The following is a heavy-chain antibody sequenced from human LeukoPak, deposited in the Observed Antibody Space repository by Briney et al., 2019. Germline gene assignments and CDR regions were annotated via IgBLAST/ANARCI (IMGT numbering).Heavy chain of an antibody. CDR3: ARSVGSLDS. J-gene: IGHJ4*02. D-gene: IGHD3-10*01. CDR1: GFTLSAYV. Sequence: GGSLRLSCAASGFTLSAYVMNWVRQAPGKGLEWISYISPTSSPIYYADSVRGRFTISRDNAKNSLWLQMSSLRDEDTAVYYCARSVGSLDSWGQGTLVTVSS. V-gene: IGHV3-48*02. CDR2: ISPTSSPI.